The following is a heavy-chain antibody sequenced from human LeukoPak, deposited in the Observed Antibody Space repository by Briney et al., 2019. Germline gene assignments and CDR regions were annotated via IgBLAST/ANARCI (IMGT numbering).Heavy chain of an antibody. V-gene: IGHV4-59*08. D-gene: IGHD2-21*02. CDR1: GGSVTGYY. Sequence: PSETLSLTCTVSGGSVTGYYWTCIRHPPGKGLEWIGQLEYGESTSYNPTLKIHDTLTQDRSKTQMPLKLTSIPAADTAVYFCARHVGGRWRRGNWFVPWG. CDR2: LEYGEST. J-gene: IGHJ5*02. CDR3: ARHVGGRWRRGNWFVP.